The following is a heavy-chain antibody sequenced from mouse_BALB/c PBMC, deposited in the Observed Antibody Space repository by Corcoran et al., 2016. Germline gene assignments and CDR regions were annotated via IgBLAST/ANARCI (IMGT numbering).Heavy chain of an antibody. CDR3: ASIYDGYAMDY. Sequence: VQLLESGPGLVQPSQSLSLTCSVTGYSITSGYYWNWIRQFPGNKLEWMGYISYDGSNNYNQSLKNRISITRDTSKNKFFLKLNSVTTEDTDTYYCASIYDGYAMDYWGQGTSVTVSS. CDR2: ISYDGSN. V-gene: IGHV3-6*02. J-gene: IGHJ4*01. D-gene: IGHD2-3*01. CDR1: GYSITSGYY.